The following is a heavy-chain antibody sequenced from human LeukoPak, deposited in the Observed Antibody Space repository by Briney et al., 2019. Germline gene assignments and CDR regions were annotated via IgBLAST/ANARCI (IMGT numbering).Heavy chain of an antibody. CDR3: ARDGFGDIVVVPAAMGFDY. J-gene: IGHJ4*02. Sequence: GGSLRLSCAASGFTFSSYAMHRVRQAPGKGLEWVAVISYDGSNKYYADSVKGRFTISRDNSKNTLYLQMNSLRAEDTAVYYCARDGFGDIVVVPAAMGFDYWGQGTLVTVSS. CDR1: GFTFSSYA. D-gene: IGHD2-2*01. V-gene: IGHV3-30-3*01. CDR2: ISYDGSNK.